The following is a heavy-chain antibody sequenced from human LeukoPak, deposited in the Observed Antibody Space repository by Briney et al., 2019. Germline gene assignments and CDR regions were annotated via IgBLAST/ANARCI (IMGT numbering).Heavy chain of an antibody. CDR2: MSSTSSTI. CDR3: ARDVQNSGYERDWFDP. Sequence: GGSLRLSCAASGFTFSSYAMHWVRQAPGKGLEWVSYMSSTSSTIYYADSVKGRFTISRDNAKNSLFLQMNSLRAEDTAVYYCARDVQNSGYERDWFDPWGQGTLVTVSS. J-gene: IGHJ5*02. D-gene: IGHD5-12*01. CDR1: GFTFSSYA. V-gene: IGHV3-48*04.